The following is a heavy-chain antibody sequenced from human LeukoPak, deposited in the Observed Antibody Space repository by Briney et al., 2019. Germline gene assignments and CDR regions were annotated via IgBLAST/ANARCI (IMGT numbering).Heavy chain of an antibody. J-gene: IGHJ5*02. CDR3: AKDPSGVWFVENWFDP. CDR1: GLTFSSYD. D-gene: IGHD3-10*01. Sequence: GESLRLSCAASGLTFSSYDMSWVRQAPRKGLEWVSAISGSGGSTYYADSVKGRFTISRDNSKNTLYLQMNSLRAEDTAVYYCAKDPSGVWFVENWFDPWGQGTLVTVSS. V-gene: IGHV3-23*01. CDR2: ISGSGGST.